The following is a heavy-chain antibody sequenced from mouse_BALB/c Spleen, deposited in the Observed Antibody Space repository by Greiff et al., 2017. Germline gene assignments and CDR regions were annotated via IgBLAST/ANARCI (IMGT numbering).Heavy chain of an antibody. CDR2: ISYDGSN. Sequence: EVQVVESGPGLVKPSQSLSLTCSVTGYSITSGYYWNWIRQFPGNKLEWMGYISYDGSNNYNPSLKNRISITRDTSKNQFFLKLNSVTTEDTATYYCAREGYGSSYAMDYWGQGTSVTVSS. CDR3: AREGYGSSYAMDY. J-gene: IGHJ4*01. D-gene: IGHD1-1*01. V-gene: IGHV3-6*02. CDR1: GYSITSGYY.